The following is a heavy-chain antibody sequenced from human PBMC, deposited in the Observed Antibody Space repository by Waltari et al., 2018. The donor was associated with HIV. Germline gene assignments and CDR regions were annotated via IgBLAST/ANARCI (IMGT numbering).Heavy chain of an antibody. V-gene: IGHV3-23*01. CDR1: ASIFSSYA. CDR3: AKDRSYDSSGYFDY. Sequence: EVQLLESGGDLQQPGGSLRLSCAASASIFSSYAMSWVRQAPGGGLEWVSSINGGTTGTFYAYSVNGRFTISRDSSKNTLYLQMNSLRAEDTAVYYCAKDRSYDSSGYFDYWGEGTLVTVSS. CDR2: INGGTTGT. D-gene: IGHD3-22*01. J-gene: IGHJ4*02.